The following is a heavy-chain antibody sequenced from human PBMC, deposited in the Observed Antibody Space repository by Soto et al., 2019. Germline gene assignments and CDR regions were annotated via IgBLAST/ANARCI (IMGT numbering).Heavy chain of an antibody. D-gene: IGHD5-12*01. CDR1: GFTFSSYA. V-gene: IGHV3-23*01. Sequence: EVQLLESGGGLVQPGGSLRLSCAASGFTFSSYAMSWVRQAPGKGLEWVSAISGSGGSTYYADSVKGRFTISRDNSKNTLYLQMNSLRAEDTAVYYCAKDPSGHDDYYYYGMDVWGQGTTVTVSS. CDR2: ISGSGGST. J-gene: IGHJ6*02. CDR3: AKDPSGHDDYYYYGMDV.